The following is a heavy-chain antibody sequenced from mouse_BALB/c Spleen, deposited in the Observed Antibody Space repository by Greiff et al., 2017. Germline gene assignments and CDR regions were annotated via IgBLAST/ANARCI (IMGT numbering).Heavy chain of an antibody. CDR2: INSNGGST. CDR3: ARDQKYDSFDD. CDR1: GFTFSSYG. V-gene: IGHV5-6-3*01. D-gene: IGHD1-3*01. Sequence: EVQVVESGGGLVQPGGSLKLSCAASGFTFSSYGMSWVRQTPDKRLELVATINSNGGSTYYPDSVKGRFTISRDNAKNTLYLQMSSLKSEDTAMYYGARDQKYDSFDDWGPGTTLTVSS. J-gene: IGHJ2*01.